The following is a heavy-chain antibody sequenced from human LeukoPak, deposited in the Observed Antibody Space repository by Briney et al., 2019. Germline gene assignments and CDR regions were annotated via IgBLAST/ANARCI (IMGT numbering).Heavy chain of an antibody. D-gene: IGHD6-13*01. CDR1: GGSFSGYY. J-gene: IGHJ4*02. CDR3: ARGLYSSSWYRY. CDR2: INHSGST. V-gene: IGHV4-34*01. Sequence: SETLSRTCAVYGGSFSGYYWSWIRQPPGKGLEWIGEINHSGSTNYNPSLKSRVTISVDTSKNQFSLKLSSVTAADTAVYYCARGLYSSSWYRYWGQGTLVTVSS.